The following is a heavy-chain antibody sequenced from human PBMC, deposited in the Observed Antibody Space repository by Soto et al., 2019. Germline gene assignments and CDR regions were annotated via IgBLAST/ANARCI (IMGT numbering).Heavy chain of an antibody. V-gene: IGHV3-49*03. J-gene: IGHJ4*02. CDR2: VRSKSYIGTT. CDR3: SSLDDVVRRAAHGPR. Sequence: HPGGSLRLSCTASGLTFGDYAMSWFRQAPGKGLEWVSFVRSKSYIGTTEYAASVKGRFIISRDDSKSTAYLQMNSLKTEDTAVYFCSSLDDVVRRAAHGPRWGQGTLVTVSS. CDR1: GLTFGDYA. D-gene: IGHD6-13*01.